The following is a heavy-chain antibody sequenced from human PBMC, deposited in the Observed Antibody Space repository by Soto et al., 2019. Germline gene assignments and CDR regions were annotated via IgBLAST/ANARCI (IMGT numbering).Heavy chain of an antibody. CDR2: INHSGST. J-gene: IGHJ6*02. Sequence: SEALSLTCAVYGGSFSGYYWSWIRQPPGKGLEWIGEINHSGSTNYNPSLKSRVTISVDTSKNQFSLKLSSVTAADTAVYYCARNGSYYDFWSGYYFGGGMDVWGQGTTVTVSS. V-gene: IGHV4-34*01. CDR3: ARNGSYYDFWSGYYFGGGMDV. CDR1: GGSFSGYY. D-gene: IGHD3-3*01.